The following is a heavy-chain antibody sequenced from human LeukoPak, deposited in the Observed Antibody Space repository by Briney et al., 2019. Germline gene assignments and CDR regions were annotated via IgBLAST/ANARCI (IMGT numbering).Heavy chain of an antibody. CDR2: IYYSGST. Sequence: PSQALSLTCTVSGGSISSGGYYWSWIRQPPGKGLEWIGYIYYSGSTNYNPSLKSRVTISVDTSKNQFSLKLSSVTAADTAVYYCARVSTLALHYYGMDVWGQGTTVTVSS. J-gene: IGHJ6*02. D-gene: IGHD6-13*01. CDR3: ARVSTLALHYYGMDV. V-gene: IGHV4-61*08. CDR1: GGSISSGGYY.